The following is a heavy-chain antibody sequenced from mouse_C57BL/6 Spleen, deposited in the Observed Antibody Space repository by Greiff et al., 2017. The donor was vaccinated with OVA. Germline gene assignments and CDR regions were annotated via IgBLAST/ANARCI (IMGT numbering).Heavy chain of an antibody. D-gene: IGHD2-4*01. J-gene: IGHJ2*01. Sequence: EVQVVESAGGLVQPGSSMKLSCTASGFTFSDYYMAWVRQVPEKGLEWVANINYDGSSTYYLDSLKSRFIISRDNAKNILYLQMSSLKSEDTATYYCAREGGDYDVFDDWGQGTTLTVAS. CDR3: AREGGDYDVFDD. CDR2: INYDGSST. CDR1: GFTFSDYY. V-gene: IGHV5-16*01.